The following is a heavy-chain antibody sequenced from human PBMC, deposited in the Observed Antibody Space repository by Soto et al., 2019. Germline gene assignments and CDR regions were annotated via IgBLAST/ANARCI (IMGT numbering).Heavy chain of an antibody. J-gene: IGHJ6*02. V-gene: IGHV4-59*08. D-gene: IGHD3-10*01. Sequence: QVQLQESGPGLVKPSETLSLTCTVSGGSISSISNHYCSWIRQPPGKGLEWIGYISYSGYTSYNPPLTSRVIISVDTSKNQVSLNLASVTAADTAVYYCATQGFGVLHGLVDVWGQGTTVTVSS. CDR3: ATQGFGVLHGLVDV. CDR2: ISYSGYT. CDR1: GGSISSISNHY.